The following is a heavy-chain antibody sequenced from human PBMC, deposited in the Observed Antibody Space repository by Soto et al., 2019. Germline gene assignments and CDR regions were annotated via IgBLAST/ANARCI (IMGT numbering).Heavy chain of an antibody. CDR2: ISSSSSYI. CDR1: GFTFSSYS. CDR3: AGTIVATLMDY. V-gene: IGHV3-21*01. D-gene: IGHD5-12*01. J-gene: IGHJ4*02. Sequence: EVQLVESGGGLVKPGGSLRLSCAASGFTFSSYSMNWVRQAPGKGLEWVSSISSSSSYIYYADSVQGRFTISRDNAKNSLYLQMNSLRAEDTAVYYCAGTIVATLMDYWGQGTLVTVSS.